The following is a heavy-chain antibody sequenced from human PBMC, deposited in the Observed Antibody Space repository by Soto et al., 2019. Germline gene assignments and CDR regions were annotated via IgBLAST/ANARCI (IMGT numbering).Heavy chain of an antibody. Sequence: SETLSLTCTVSGGSVSSGSYYWSWIRQPPGKGLEWIGYIYYSGSTNYNPSLKSRVTISVDTSKNQFSLKLSSVTAADTAVYYCARGSTNYDFWSGYYTSRYYYYGMDVWGQGTTVTVSS. CDR1: GGSVSSGSYY. D-gene: IGHD3-3*01. V-gene: IGHV4-61*01. J-gene: IGHJ6*02. CDR3: ARGSTNYDFWSGYYTSRYYYYGMDV. CDR2: IYYSGST.